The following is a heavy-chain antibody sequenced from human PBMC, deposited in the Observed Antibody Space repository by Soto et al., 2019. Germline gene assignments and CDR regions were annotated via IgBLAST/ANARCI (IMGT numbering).Heavy chain of an antibody. CDR1: GGSISSYY. J-gene: IGHJ4*02. Sequence: SETLSLTCTVSGGSISSYYWSWIRQPPGKGLEWIGYIYYSGSTNYNPSLESRVTMSVDTSKSQFSLKVTSVTAADTAVYYCAGTKWLHFPFDYWGQGTLVTVSS. CDR3: AGTKWLHFPFDY. D-gene: IGHD5-12*01. V-gene: IGHV4-59*01. CDR2: IYYSGST.